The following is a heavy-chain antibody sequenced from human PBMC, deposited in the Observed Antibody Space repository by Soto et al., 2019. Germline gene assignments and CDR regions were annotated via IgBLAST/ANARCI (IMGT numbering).Heavy chain of an antibody. CDR1: GGSISSGDYY. V-gene: IGHV4-30-4*01. CDR2: IYYSGST. CDR3: VREAGENCFDS. Sequence: SETLSLTCTVSGGSISSGDYYWSWIRQPPGKGLEWIGCIYYSGSTFYNPSLKNRVTISLDTSKIQFSLKLNSVTAADTAVYYRVREAGENCFDSWGQGALVTVSS. J-gene: IGHJ4*02.